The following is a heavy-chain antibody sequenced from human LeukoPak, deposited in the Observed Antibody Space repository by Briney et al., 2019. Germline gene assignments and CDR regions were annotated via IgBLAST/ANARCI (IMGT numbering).Heavy chain of an antibody. CDR3: AKGAFGYDILTGGYYYMDV. CDR1: GFTFDDYA. CDR2: ISGDGGST. V-gene: IGHV3-43*02. Sequence: PGGSLRLSCAASGFTFDDYAMHWVRQAPGKGLEWVSLISGDGGSTYYADSVKGRFTISRDNSKNSLYRQMNSLRTEDTALYYCAKGAFGYDILTGGYYYMDVWGKGTTVTVSS. J-gene: IGHJ6*03. D-gene: IGHD3-9*01.